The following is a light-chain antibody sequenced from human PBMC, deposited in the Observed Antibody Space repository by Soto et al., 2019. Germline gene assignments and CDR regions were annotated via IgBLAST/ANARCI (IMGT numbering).Light chain of an antibody. J-gene: IGLJ2*01. CDR1: SSDVGSYNL. Sequence: QSALTQPASVSGSPGQSITISCTGTSSDVGSYNLVSWYQQLPGKAPKLLIYEGSKRPSGVSNRFSGSKSGNTASLTISGLQAEDEADYYCCSYVIGSTLVFGGGTKVTVL. CDR2: EGS. V-gene: IGLV2-23*01. CDR3: CSYVIGSTLV.